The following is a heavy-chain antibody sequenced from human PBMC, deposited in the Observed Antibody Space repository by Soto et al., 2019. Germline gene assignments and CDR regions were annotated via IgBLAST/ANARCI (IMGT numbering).Heavy chain of an antibody. V-gene: IGHV4-59*01. CDR3: ASYSYGYFLLEQ. Sequence: SETLSLTCTVSGGNISSYYWSWIRQPPGKGLEWIGYIYYSGSTNYNPSLKSRVTISVDTSKNQFSLKLSSVTAADTAVYYCASYSYGYFLLEQWGQGTLVTVT. D-gene: IGHD5-18*01. CDR2: IYYSGST. J-gene: IGHJ4*02. CDR1: GGNISSYY.